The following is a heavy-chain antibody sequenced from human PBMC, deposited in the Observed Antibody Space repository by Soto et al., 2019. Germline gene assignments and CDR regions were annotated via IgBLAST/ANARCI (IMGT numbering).Heavy chain of an antibody. J-gene: IGHJ4*02. CDR3: AHSQGRKPGLY. D-gene: IGHD1-26*01. CDR1: GFSLSTSQVG. V-gene: IGHV2-5*02. Sequence: QITLKESGPTLVKPTQTLTLTCTFSGFSLSTSQVGVGWIRQPPGKALQWLALIYWDDDKLYSPSLKSRLTNTXXTSKNQVVLTMTNMDPVDTATYYCAHSQGRKPGLYWGQGTLVTVSS. CDR2: IYWDDDK.